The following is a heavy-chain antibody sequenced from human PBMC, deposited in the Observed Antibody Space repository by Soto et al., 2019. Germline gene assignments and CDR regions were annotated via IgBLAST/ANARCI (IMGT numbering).Heavy chain of an antibody. CDR3: AKVSSSWYAGFFDL. D-gene: IGHD6-13*01. V-gene: IGHV3-23*01. CDR2: LSDSGGSI. CDR1: GFTFSRHA. Sequence: LRLSCTASGFTFSRHAMTWVRQAPGKGLEWVSGLSDSGGSIYYADSVKGRFTISRDNSMNTLYLQMNTLRAEDTAVYYCAKVSSSWYAGFFDLWGRGTLVTVSS. J-gene: IGHJ4*02.